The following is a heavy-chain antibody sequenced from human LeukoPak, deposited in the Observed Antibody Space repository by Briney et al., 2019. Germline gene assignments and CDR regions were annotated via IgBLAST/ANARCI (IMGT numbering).Heavy chain of an antibody. CDR2: ISSSSSYI. V-gene: IGHV3-21*01. Sequence: GSLRLSCAVSGFTFSSYSMNWVRQAPGKGLEWVSSISSSSSYIYYADSVKGRFTISRDNARNSLHLQMNSVRVEDTAVYYCVRDSFRAPTAFDYWGQGTLVTVSS. CDR3: VRDSFRAPTAFDY. CDR1: GFTFSSYS. J-gene: IGHJ4*02.